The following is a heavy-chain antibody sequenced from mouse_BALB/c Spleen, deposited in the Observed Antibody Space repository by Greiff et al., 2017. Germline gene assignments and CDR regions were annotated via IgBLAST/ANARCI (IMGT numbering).Heavy chain of an antibody. V-gene: IGHV5-12-2*01. D-gene: IGHD1-1*01. CDR3: ARHEVYYGSSYDYAMDY. CDR1: GFTFSSYT. CDR2: ISNGGGST. Sequence: EVQRVESGGGLVQPGGSLKLSCAASGFTFSSYTMSWVRQTPEKRLEWVAYISNGGGSTYYPDTVKGRFTISRDNAKNTLYLQMSSLKSEDTAMYYCARHEVYYGSSYDYAMDYWGQGTSVTVSS. J-gene: IGHJ4*01.